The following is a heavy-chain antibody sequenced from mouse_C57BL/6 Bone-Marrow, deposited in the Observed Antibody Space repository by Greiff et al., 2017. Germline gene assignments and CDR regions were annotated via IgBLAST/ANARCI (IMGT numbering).Heavy chain of an antibody. V-gene: IGHV2-6*01. CDR1: GFSLTSYG. Sequence: QVQLQQSGPGLVAPSPSLSITCTVSGFSLTSYGVDWVRQSPGKGLEWLGVIWGVGSTNYNSALKSRLSISKDNSKSQFFLKMNSLQTDDTAMYYCASRGVVENWYFDVWGRGTTVTVSS. J-gene: IGHJ1*03. D-gene: IGHD1-1*01. CDR2: IWGVGST. CDR3: ASRGVVENWYFDV.